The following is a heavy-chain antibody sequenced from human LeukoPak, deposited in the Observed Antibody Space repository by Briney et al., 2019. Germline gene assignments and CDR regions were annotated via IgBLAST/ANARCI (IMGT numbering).Heavy chain of an antibody. Sequence: PGGSLRLSCAASGFTFSSYAMHWVRQAPGKGLEWVAVISYDGSNKYYADSVKGRFTISRDNSKNTLYLQMNSLRAEDTAVYYCARDLSDSPGFDYWGQGTLVTVSS. CDR3: ARDLSDSPGFDY. V-gene: IGHV3-30-3*01. D-gene: IGHD3-22*01. CDR2: ISYDGSNK. CDR1: GFTFSSYA. J-gene: IGHJ4*02.